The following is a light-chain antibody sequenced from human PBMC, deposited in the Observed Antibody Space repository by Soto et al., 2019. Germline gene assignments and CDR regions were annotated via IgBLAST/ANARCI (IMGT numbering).Light chain of an antibody. CDR2: AAS. J-gene: IGKJ3*01. Sequence: DIQMTQSPTSLSASVGDRVTITCRASQDIRNFVAWYQQKPGKAPKLLIFAASTLQSGVPSRFSGSGSGTALTITINRLQPDDVATYSCQEYSSVAVLGPGTKMEIK. CDR1: QDIRNF. V-gene: IGKV1-27*01. CDR3: QEYSSVAV.